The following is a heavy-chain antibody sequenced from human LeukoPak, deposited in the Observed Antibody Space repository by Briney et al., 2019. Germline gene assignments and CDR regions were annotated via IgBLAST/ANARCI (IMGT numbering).Heavy chain of an antibody. D-gene: IGHD5-12*01. Sequence: ASVKVSCKASGGTFSSYAISWVRQAPGQGLEWMGGIIPIFGTANYAQKFQGRVTITADKSTSTAYMELSSLRSEDTAVYYCARGATITFGKNWFDPWGQGTLVTVSS. CDR2: IIPIFGTA. CDR1: GGTFSSYA. J-gene: IGHJ5*02. V-gene: IGHV1-69*06. CDR3: ARGATITFGKNWFDP.